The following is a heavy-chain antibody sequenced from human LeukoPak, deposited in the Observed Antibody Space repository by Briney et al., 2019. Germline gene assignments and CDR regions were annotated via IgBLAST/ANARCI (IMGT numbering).Heavy chain of an antibody. Sequence: SETLSLTCAVYGGSFSGYYWSWIRQPPGKGLEWIGEINHSGSTNYNPSLESRVTISVDTSKNQFSLKLSSVTAADTAVYYCARLGYCSSTSCYVFDYWGQGTLVTVSS. D-gene: IGHD2-2*01. J-gene: IGHJ4*02. CDR2: INHSGST. CDR1: GGSFSGYY. V-gene: IGHV4-34*01. CDR3: ARLGYCSSTSCYVFDY.